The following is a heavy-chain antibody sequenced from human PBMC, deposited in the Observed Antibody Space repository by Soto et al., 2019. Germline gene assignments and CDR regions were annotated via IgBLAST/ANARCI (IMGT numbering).Heavy chain of an antibody. J-gene: IGHJ3*02. CDR1: GGSISSYY. Sequence: PSETLSLTCKVSGGSISSYYWSWIRQPAGKGLEWIGRIYTSGSTNYNPSLKSRVTMSVDTSKNQFSLKLSSVTAADTAVYYCARGYYDSSGYQGDAFDILGQGTMVTVSS. V-gene: IGHV4-4*07. D-gene: IGHD3-22*01. CDR3: ARGYYDSSGYQGDAFDI. CDR2: IYTSGST.